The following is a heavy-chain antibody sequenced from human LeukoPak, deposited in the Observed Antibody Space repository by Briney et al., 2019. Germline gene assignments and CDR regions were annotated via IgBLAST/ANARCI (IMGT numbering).Heavy chain of an antibody. D-gene: IGHD3-10*01. V-gene: IGHV3-15*01. J-gene: IGHJ5*02. Sequence: GGSLRLSCAASGFTFTNAWMYWVRQAPGKGLEWVGRIKSKTDGGTSDYAAPVTGRFTISRDDSKSTLYLEMNSLKTEDTGVYYCSTLWYGAWGQGTLVTVPS. CDR3: STLWYGA. CDR2: IKSKTDGGTS. CDR1: GFTFTNAW.